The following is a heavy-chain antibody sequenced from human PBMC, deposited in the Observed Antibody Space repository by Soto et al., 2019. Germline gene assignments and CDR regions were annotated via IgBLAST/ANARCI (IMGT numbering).Heavy chain of an antibody. D-gene: IGHD6-13*01. J-gene: IGHJ1*01. CDR2: ICHGGGA. Sequence: VQLQQWGAGLLKPSETLSLTCAVYGGSFSGYCWSWIRQTPGEGLEWVGDICHGGGANYKPSLKSRVSFSMDPSKNPFSLKLNSVIAADTAVYYCAGYSNSWSKYVKHWGRGSLVTVSS. CDR3: AGYSNSWSKYVKH. CDR1: GGSFSGYC. V-gene: IGHV4-34*01.